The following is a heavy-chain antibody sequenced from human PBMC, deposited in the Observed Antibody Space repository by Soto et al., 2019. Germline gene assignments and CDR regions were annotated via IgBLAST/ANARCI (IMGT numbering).Heavy chain of an antibody. CDR3: ARDQYSSGWYGFFDF. CDR1: GFTFSNYA. CDR2: MWHDGSNE. D-gene: IGHD6-19*01. Sequence: LRLSCSAAGFTFSNYAMHWVRQAPGKGLEWVAVMWHDGSNEKYVDSVRGRFTISRDNSKNALYLQMNSLRAEDTAVYYCARDQYSSGWYGFFDFWGQGTLVTVSS. J-gene: IGHJ4*02. V-gene: IGHV3-33*01.